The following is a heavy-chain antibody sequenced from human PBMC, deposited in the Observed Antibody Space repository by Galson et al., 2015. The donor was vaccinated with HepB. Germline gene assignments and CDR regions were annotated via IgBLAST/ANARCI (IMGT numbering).Heavy chain of an antibody. J-gene: IGHJ4*02. CDR3: APGGSSLRLGELSTPPIDY. V-gene: IGHV1-69*02. CDR1: GGTFSSYT. Sequence: SVKVSCKASGGTFSSYTISWVRQAPGQGLEWMGRIIPILGIANYAQKFQGRVTITADKSTSTAYMELSSLRSEDTAVYYCAPGGSSLRLGELSTPPIDYWGQGTLVTVSS. CDR2: IIPILGIA. D-gene: IGHD3-16*02.